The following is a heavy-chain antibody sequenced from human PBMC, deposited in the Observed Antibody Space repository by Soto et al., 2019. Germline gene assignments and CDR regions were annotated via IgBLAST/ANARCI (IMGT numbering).Heavy chain of an antibody. CDR1: GFTFSSYA. Sequence: GESLKISCAASGFTFSSYAMSWVRQAPGKGLEWVSAISGSGGSTYYADSVKGRFTISRDNSKNTLYLQMNSLRAEDTAVYYCAKPVAMVVAATDYYFDYWGQGTLVTVSS. D-gene: IGHD2-15*01. J-gene: IGHJ4*02. CDR3: AKPVAMVVAATDYYFDY. CDR2: ISGSGGST. V-gene: IGHV3-23*01.